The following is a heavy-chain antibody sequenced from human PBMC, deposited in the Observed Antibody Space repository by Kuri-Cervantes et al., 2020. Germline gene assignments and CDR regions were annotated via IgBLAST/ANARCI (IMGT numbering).Heavy chain of an antibody. V-gene: IGHV3-33*01. CDR1: GFTFSSYG. D-gene: IGHD3-3*01. Sequence: LTCAASGFTFSSYGMHWVRQAPGKGLEWVAVIWYDGSNKYYADSVKGRFTISRDNSKNTLYLQMNSLRAEDTAVYYCASGPPYDFWSGYYYYYYGMDVWGQGTTVTVSS. CDR2: IWYDGSNK. CDR3: ASGPPYDFWSGYYYYYYGMDV. J-gene: IGHJ6*02.